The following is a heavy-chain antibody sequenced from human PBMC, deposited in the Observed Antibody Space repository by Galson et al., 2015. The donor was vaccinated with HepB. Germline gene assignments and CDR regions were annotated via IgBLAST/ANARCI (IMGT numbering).Heavy chain of an antibody. CDR1: GFTFSSYS. Sequence: SLRLSCAASGFTFSSYSMNWVRQAPGKGLEWVSSISSSSSYIYYADSVKGRFTISRDNAKNSLYLQMNSLRAEDTAVYYCARDPQSGRLLLGDVYALDTWAQGTLATASS. J-gene: IGHJ3*02. D-gene: IGHD3-16*01. V-gene: IGHV3-21*01. CDR3: ARDPQSGRLLLGDVYALDT. CDR2: ISSSSSYI.